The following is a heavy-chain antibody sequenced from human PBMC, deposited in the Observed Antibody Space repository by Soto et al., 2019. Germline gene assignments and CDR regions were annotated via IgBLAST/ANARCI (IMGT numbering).Heavy chain of an antibody. CDR1: GDAIYIGGYY. CDR3: ARARFCTSTSCYHYFDF. CDR2: IYNNGRT. V-gene: IGHV4-61*03. D-gene: IGHD2-2*01. J-gene: IGHJ4*02. Sequence: PSETLSLTCTVSGDAIYIGGYYWTWIRQHPGKGLEWIGYIYNNGRTDYNPSLKSRVTISVDTSKNHFPLKLSSVTPADTAVYYCARARFCTSTSCYHYFDFWGQGTLVTVSS.